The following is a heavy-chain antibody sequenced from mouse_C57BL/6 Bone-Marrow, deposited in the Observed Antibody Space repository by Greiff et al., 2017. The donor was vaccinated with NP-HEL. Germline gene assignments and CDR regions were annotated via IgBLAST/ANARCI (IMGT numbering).Heavy chain of an antibody. Sequence: VQLQQSGAELVRPGASVKLSCTASGFNIKDYYMHWVKQRPEQGLEWIGRIDPGDGDTEYAPKFQGKATMTADTSSNTAYLQLSSLTSEDTAVYYCTTRGYYGSRGYFDYWGQGTTLTVSS. CDR3: TTRGYYGSRGYFDY. CDR2: IDPGDGDT. V-gene: IGHV14-1*01. J-gene: IGHJ2*01. D-gene: IGHD1-1*01. CDR1: GFNIKDYY.